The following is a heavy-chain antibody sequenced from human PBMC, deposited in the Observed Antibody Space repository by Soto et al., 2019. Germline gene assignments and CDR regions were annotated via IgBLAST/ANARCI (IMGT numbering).Heavy chain of an antibody. Sequence: QVQPGESGGGVVQPGRSLRLSCAASGFTFSSYGMHWVRQAPGKGLEWVAVISYDGSNKYYADSVKGRFTISRDNSKNTLYLQMNSLRAEDTAVYYCARDRDGYMDYWGQGTLVTVSS. CDR1: GFTFSSYG. V-gene: IGHV3-30-3*01. J-gene: IGHJ4*02. CDR2: ISYDGSNK. CDR3: ARDRDGYMDY.